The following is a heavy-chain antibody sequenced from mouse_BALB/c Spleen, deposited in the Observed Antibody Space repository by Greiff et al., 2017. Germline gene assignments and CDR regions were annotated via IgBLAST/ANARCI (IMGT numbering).Heavy chain of an antibody. D-gene: IGHD1-1*01. CDR1: GFNIKDTY. J-gene: IGHJ2*01. CDR2: IDPANGNT. Sequence: EVKLMESGAELVKPGASVKLSCTASGFNIKDTYMHWVKQRPEQGLEWIGRIDPANGNTKYDPKFQGKATITADTSSNTAYLQLSSLTSEDTAVYYCARSVTTVVFDYWGQGTTLTVSS. CDR3: ARSVTTVVFDY. V-gene: IGHV14-3*02.